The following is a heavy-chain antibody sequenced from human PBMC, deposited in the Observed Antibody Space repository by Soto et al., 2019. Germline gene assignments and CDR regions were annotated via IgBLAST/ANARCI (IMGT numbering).Heavy chain of an antibody. D-gene: IGHD3-16*01. J-gene: IGHJ4*02. V-gene: IGHV1-3*05. CDR2: INPGNGNT. CDR3: ATSAIRPYGGLMGAFDY. Sequence: QVQLVQSGGEEKKPGASVKVSCEASGYTFTAYAIHWLRQAPGQRLEWMAWINPGNGNTKYSQKFLGRVSITRDTSASTAYLELGSLRFEETAVYYCATSAIRPYGGLMGAFDYGGQGKLVTVCS. CDR1: GYTFTAYA.